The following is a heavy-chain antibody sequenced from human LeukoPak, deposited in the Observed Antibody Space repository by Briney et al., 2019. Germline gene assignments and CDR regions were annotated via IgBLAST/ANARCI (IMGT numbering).Heavy chain of an antibody. Sequence: ASVKVSCKASGYTFTSYDINWVRQATGQGLEWMGWMNPNSGNTGYAQKFQGRVTMTRDTSISTAYMELSRLRSDDTAVYYCARGPSTSPNWPTDWFDPWGQGTLVTVSS. V-gene: IGHV1-8*01. D-gene: IGHD2-2*01. CDR2: MNPNSGNT. CDR1: GYTFTSYD. CDR3: ARGPSTSPNWPTDWFDP. J-gene: IGHJ5*02.